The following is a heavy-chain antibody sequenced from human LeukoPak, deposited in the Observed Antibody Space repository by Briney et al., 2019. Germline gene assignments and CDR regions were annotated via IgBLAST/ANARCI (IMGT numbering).Heavy chain of an antibody. V-gene: IGHV4-4*02. CDR3: ARDGDTAMGVYY. D-gene: IGHD5-18*01. Sequence: SGTLSLTCGVSGGSISGTNWWSWVRQPPGQGLEWIGEISLAGQTNYNPSLNGRVTMSLDKSSNQLSLNLTSVTAADTAVYYCARDGDTAMGVYYWGQGTLVTVSS. CDR1: GGSISGTNW. J-gene: IGHJ4*02. CDR2: ISLAGQT.